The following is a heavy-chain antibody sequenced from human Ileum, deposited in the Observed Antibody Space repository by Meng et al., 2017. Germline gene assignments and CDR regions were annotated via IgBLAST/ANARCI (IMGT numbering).Heavy chain of an antibody. CDR1: GTTFTTF. CDR3: VRDLYGYGDGAY. Sequence: QGEVVQSGAGVGKPGASVKVSCNTSGTTFTTFIHWVRQAPGKGLEWMGVMNTGSSDTLTAQNFQGRLSMTRDTSTSTVYMEMSSLRSEDTAVYYRVRDLYGYGDGAYWGQGTLVTVSS. CDR2: MNTGSSDT. D-gene: IGHD4-17*01. V-gene: IGHV1-46*01. J-gene: IGHJ4*02.